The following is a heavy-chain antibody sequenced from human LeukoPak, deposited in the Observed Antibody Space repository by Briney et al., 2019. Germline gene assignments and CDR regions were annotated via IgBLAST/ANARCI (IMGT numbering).Heavy chain of an antibody. Sequence: GGSLRLSCAASGFTFTSYTMNWVRQAPGKGLEWVSSISSSSSYIYYADSLKGRFTISRDNAKSSLYLQMNSLRAEDTAVYYCASGDSAVTFFDYWGQGTLVTVSS. CDR1: GFTFTSYT. CDR2: ISSSSSYI. J-gene: IGHJ4*02. CDR3: ASGDSAVTFFDY. V-gene: IGHV3-21*01. D-gene: IGHD4-17*01.